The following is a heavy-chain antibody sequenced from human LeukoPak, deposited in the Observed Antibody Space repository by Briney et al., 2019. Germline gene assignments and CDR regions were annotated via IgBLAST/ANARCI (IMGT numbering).Heavy chain of an antibody. V-gene: IGHV3-33*01. J-gene: IGHJ4*02. D-gene: IGHD3-16*01. Sequence: HPWESLGLTCAASGFTFSSYGMHWIRQAPGKGLDLVAVIWYDCRNGCYADSAKGRFTISRANSRNTLYLQMNSLRAEDTAVYYCARDGGVAGIDYWGQGTGATVSS. CDR1: GFTFSSYG. CDR2: IWYDCRNG. CDR3: ARDGGVAGIDY.